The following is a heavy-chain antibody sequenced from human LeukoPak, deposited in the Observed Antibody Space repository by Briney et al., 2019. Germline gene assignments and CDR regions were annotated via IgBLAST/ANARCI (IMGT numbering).Heavy chain of an antibody. J-gene: IGHJ3*01. D-gene: IGHD2/OR15-2a*01. CDR2: INPDSGGT. CDR1: GYTFTGYY. Sequence: ASVKVSCKASGYTFTGYYMHWVGQAPGQGLEWMGWINPDSGGTNNAQKFQGRVTMTRDTSISTAYMELSRLRSDDTAVYYCARTFYDTLDSDAFDFWGQGTMVIVSS. CDR3: ARTFYDTLDSDAFDF. V-gene: IGHV1-2*02.